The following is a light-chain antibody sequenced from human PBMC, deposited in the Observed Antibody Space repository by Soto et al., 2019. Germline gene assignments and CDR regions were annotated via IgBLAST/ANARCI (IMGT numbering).Light chain of an antibody. CDR2: WAS. Sequence: DIVMTQSPDSLAVTLGERATINCKSSQSVLKSSNNKNHLAWYQQKPGQPPKLLIYWASTRESGVPDRFSGSGSGTDFTLTINSLQADDVAINYCQHYSDNAWTFGQGTKVEVK. V-gene: IGKV4-1*01. CDR3: QHYSDNAWT. CDR1: QSVLKSSNNKNH. J-gene: IGKJ1*01.